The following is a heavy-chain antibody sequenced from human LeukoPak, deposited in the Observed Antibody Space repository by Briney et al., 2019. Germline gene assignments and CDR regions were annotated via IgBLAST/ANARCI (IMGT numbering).Heavy chain of an antibody. CDR3: ARDLVTVTKGFDI. CDR1: DDSFSSHY. J-gene: IGHJ3*02. CDR2: ISYIGST. V-gene: IGHV4-59*11. D-gene: IGHD4-17*01. Sequence: SETLSLTCAVSDDSFSSHYWTWIRQPPGKGLEWIGYISYIGSTNHNPSLKSRVTISIDTSRNQFSLRLSSVTAADTAVYYCARDLVTVTKGFDIWGQGTMVSVSS.